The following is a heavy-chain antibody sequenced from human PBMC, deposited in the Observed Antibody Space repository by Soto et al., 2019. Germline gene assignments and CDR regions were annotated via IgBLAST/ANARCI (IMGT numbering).Heavy chain of an antibody. D-gene: IGHD2-21*01. CDR3: ARHDSGPHDN. J-gene: IGHJ4*02. CDR2: IFYSGSS. Sequence: SETLSLTCTVSGASVSSNSFYWGWIRQPPGRGLEWIGSIFYSGSSYYNASLKSRVTMSVDTSKNQFSLQLSSVTAADTAVYYCARHDSGPHDNWGQGTLVTVS. CDR1: GASVSSNSFY. V-gene: IGHV4-39*01.